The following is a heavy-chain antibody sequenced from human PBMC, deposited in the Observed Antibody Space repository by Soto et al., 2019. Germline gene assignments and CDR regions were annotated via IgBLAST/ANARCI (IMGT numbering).Heavy chain of an antibody. Sequence: APVKVSCKASGYTFTSYGISWVRQAPGQGLEWMGWISAYNGNTNYAQKLQGRVTMTTDTSTSTAYMELRSLRSDDTAVYYCASPRRELYYGAFDIWGQGTMVTVSS. J-gene: IGHJ3*02. V-gene: IGHV1-18*01. D-gene: IGHD2-8*01. CDR1: GYTFTSYG. CDR2: ISAYNGNT. CDR3: ASPRRELYYGAFDI.